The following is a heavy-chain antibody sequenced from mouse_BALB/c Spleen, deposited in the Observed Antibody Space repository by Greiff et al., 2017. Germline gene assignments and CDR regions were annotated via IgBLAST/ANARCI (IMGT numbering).Heavy chain of an antibody. CDR2: ISYSGST. CDR3: ARSPYYAMDY. V-gene: IGHV3-2*02. Sequence: EVKLQESGPGLVKPSQSLSLTCTVTGYSITSDYAWNWIRQFPGNKLEWMGYISYSGSTSYNPSLKSRISITRDTSKNQFFLQLNSVTTEDTATYYCARSPYYAMDYWGQGTSVTVSS. CDR1: GYSITSDYA. J-gene: IGHJ4*01.